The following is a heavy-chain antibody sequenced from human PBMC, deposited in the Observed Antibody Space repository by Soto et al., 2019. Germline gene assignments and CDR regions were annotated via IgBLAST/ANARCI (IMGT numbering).Heavy chain of an antibody. CDR2: ISSSSSTI. CDR3: ARAVPPITYYYDSSGFNWFDP. CDR1: GFTFSSYS. J-gene: IGHJ5*02. V-gene: IGHV3-48*04. D-gene: IGHD3-22*01. Sequence: GGSLRLSCAASGFTFSSYSMNWVRQAPGKGLEWVSYISSSSSTIYYADSVKGRFTISRDNAKNSLYLQMNSLRAEDTALYYCARAVPPITYYYDSSGFNWFDPWGQGTLVTVSS.